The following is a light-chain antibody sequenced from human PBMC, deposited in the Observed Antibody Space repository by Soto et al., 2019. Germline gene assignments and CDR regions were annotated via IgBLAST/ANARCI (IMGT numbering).Light chain of an antibody. CDR3: QQYNSYSPYT. CDR1: QTIYNC. CDR2: DAS. J-gene: IGKJ2*01. Sequence: DIQMTQSPSTLSASVGERVTISCRASQTIYNCLAWYQQKPGKAPKLLVYDASTLEGGVPSRFSGSGSGTEFTLTISSLQPDDSATYFCQQYNSYSPYTFGQGNKLEI. V-gene: IGKV1-5*01.